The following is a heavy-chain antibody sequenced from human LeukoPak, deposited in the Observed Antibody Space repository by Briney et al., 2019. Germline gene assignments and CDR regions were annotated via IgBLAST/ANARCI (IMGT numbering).Heavy chain of an antibody. CDR2: IIPIFGTA. CDR1: GGTFSSYA. V-gene: IGHV1-69*05. CDR3: AREGGVGPTAPPDYYSYQMDV. D-gene: IGHD1-26*01. Sequence: GASVKVSCKASGGTFSSYAISWVRRAPGQGLEWMGGIIPIFGTANYAQKFQGRVTITTDESTSTAYMELSSLRSEDTAVYYCAREGGVGPTAPPDYYSYQMDVWGKGTTVTVSS. J-gene: IGHJ6*03.